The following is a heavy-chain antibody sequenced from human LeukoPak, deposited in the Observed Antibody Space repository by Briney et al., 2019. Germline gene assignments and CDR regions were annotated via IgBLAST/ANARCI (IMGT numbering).Heavy chain of an antibody. CDR2: IHYSGST. V-gene: IGHV4-59*01. CDR1: GGSISSYY. Sequence: SETLSLTCTVSGGSISSYYWSWIRQPPGKGLEWIGYIHYSGSTNYNPSLKSRVTISVDTSKNQFSLKLSSVTAADTAVYYCARAKYSSSWNWFDPWGQGTLVTVSS. D-gene: IGHD6-13*01. J-gene: IGHJ5*02. CDR3: ARAKYSSSWNWFDP.